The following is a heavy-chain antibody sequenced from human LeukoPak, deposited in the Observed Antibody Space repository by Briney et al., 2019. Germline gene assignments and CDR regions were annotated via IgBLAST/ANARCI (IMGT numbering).Heavy chain of an antibody. J-gene: IGHJ4*02. CDR2: ISAYNGDT. CDR3: AFRGVIPNYFDY. D-gene: IGHD3-10*01. CDR1: GYTFKTYS. V-gene: IGHV1-18*01. Sequence: ASVKVSCKASGYTFKTYSFTWVRPAPGQGLEWVGRISAYNGDTNYAQKFQGRVALTADTFTSTGYMQLTSLRSDDTAVYYCAFRGVIPNYFDYWGQGSLVTVPS.